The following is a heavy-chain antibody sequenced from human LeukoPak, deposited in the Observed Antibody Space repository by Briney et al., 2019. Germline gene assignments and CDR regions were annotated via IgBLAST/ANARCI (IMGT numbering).Heavy chain of an antibody. CDR3: ARDLGIYYYDSSGPN. V-gene: IGHV3-48*03. CDR1: GFTFSSYE. D-gene: IGHD3-22*01. CDR2: ISSSGSTI. J-gene: IGHJ4*02. Sequence: GGSLRLSCAASGFTFSSYEMNWVRQAPGKGLEWVSYISSSGSTIYYADSVKGRFTISRDNAKNSLYLQMKSLRAEDTAVYSCARDLGIYYYDSSGPNWGQGT.